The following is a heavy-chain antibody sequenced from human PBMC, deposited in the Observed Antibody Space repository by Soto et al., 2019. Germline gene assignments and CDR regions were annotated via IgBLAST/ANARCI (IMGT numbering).Heavy chain of an antibody. CDR3: AREAAGLLNGFAP. J-gene: IGHJ5*02. V-gene: IGHV4-31*03. CDR2: IYYSGRT. CDR1: GGSISSGGYY. D-gene: IGHD6-25*01. Sequence: QVQLQESGPGLVKPSQTLSLTCTVSGGSISSGGYYWSWIRQPPGKGLEWIGYIYYSGRTYYNPTLKSRVTMSVDTSKTQFPLKLSSVTAADTAVYYCAREAAGLLNGFAPWGQGTLVTVSS.